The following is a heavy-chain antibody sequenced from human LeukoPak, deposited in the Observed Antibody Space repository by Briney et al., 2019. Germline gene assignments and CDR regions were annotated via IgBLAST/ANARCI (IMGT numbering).Heavy chain of an antibody. CDR2: IYYSGST. CDR1: GGSISSGSYY. Sequence: SETLSLTCTVSGGSISSGSYYWSWIRQPAGKGLEWIGSIYYSGSTYYNPSLKSRVTISVDTSKNQFSLKLSSVTAADTAVYYCARGLGITGTGVFDYWGQGTLVTVSS. CDR3: ARGLGITGTGVFDY. J-gene: IGHJ4*02. V-gene: IGHV4-39*07. D-gene: IGHD1-20*01.